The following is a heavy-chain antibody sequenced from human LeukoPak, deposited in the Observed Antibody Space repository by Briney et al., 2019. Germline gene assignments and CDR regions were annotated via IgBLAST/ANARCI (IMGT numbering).Heavy chain of an antibody. V-gene: IGHV3-30*02. CDR3: ASRVVTSFDY. D-gene: IGHD3-3*01. CDR2: IRYDGSNK. J-gene: IGHJ4*02. Sequence: RTGGSLRLSCAASGFTFSSYGMHWVRQAPGKGLEWVAFIRYDGSNKYYADSVKGRFTISRDISENTLYLQMNALRAEDTAVYYCASRVVTSFDYWGQGTLVTVSS. CDR1: GFTFSSYG.